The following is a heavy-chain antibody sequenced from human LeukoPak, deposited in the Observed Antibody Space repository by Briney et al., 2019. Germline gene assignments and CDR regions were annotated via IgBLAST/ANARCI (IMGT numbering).Heavy chain of an antibody. V-gene: IGHV3-23*01. CDR2: ISGSGGST. Sequence: PGGSLRLSCAASGVTFSSYAMSWVRQAPGQGLEWVSAISGSGGSTYYADSVKGRFTISRDNTKNTLYLQMNSLRAEDTAVYYYAKVQYQLLSACYFDYWGEGTLVAVSS. J-gene: IGHJ4*02. CDR3: AKVQYQLLSACYFDY. CDR1: GVTFSSYA. D-gene: IGHD2-2*01.